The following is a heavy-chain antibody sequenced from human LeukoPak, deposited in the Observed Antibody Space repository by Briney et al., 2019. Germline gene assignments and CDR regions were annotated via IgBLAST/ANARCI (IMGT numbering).Heavy chain of an antibody. CDR2: IYSGGST. Sequence: GGSLRLSCAASGFTVSSNYMSWVRQAPGKGLEWVSVIYSGGSTYYADSVKGRFTISRDNSKNTLYLQMNSLRAEDTAVYYCASLQWLARYSDAFDIWGQGTMVTVSS. V-gene: IGHV3-66*01. J-gene: IGHJ3*02. CDR1: GFTVSSNY. CDR3: ASLQWLARYSDAFDI. D-gene: IGHD6-19*01.